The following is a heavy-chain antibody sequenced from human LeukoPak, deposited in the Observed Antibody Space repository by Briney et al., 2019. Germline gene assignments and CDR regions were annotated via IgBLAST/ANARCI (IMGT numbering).Heavy chain of an antibody. D-gene: IGHD3-9*01. CDR3: ARLGIDYDILTGYIPDAFDI. CDR2: IYYRGST. Sequence: SETLSLTCTVSGGSISSVDYYWRWIRQPPGKGLEWIGYIYYRGSTYYDPSLKSRVMISVDASKNQFSLKLSSVTAADTAVYYCARLGIDYDILTGYIPDAFDIWGQGTMVTVSS. J-gene: IGHJ3*02. V-gene: IGHV4-30-4*01. CDR1: GGSISSVDYY.